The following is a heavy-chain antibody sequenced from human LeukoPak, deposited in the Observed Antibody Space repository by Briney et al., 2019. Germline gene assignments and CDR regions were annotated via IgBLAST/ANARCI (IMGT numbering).Heavy chain of an antibody. CDR3: ARVDYYDSSGYDY. V-gene: IGHV4-39*07. CDR2: IYYSGST. J-gene: IGHJ4*02. CDR1: GGSISSSSYY. D-gene: IGHD3-22*01. Sequence: SETLSLTCTVSGGSISSSSYYWGWIRQPPGKGLEWIGSIYYSGSTYYNPSLKSRVTISVDTSKNQFSLKLSSVTAADTAVYYCARVDYYDSSGYDYWGQGTLVTVSS.